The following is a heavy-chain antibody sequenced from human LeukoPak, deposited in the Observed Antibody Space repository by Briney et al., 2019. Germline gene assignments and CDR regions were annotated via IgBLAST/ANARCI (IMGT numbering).Heavy chain of an antibody. CDR1: GFTFSSFA. Sequence: GGSLRLSCAASGFTFSSFAMHWVRQAPGKGLEWVAAISYDGRNKYYADSVQGRFTFSRDNSKHMLYLQMNSLRAEDTAVYYCARDGKPDYYDSSGYDYFDYWGQGTLVTVSS. CDR3: ARDGKPDYYDSSGYDYFDY. J-gene: IGHJ4*02. V-gene: IGHV3-30-3*01. CDR2: ISYDGRNK. D-gene: IGHD3-22*01.